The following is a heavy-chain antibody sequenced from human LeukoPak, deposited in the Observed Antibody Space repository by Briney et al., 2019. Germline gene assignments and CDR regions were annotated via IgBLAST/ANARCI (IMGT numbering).Heavy chain of an antibody. CDR2: IYYSGST. J-gene: IGHJ4*02. CDR3: ARHLNNCGDDCYIFDY. D-gene: IGHD2-21*01. Sequence: PSETLSLTCTVSGGSISSSSYYWGWIRQPPGKGLEWIGNIYYSGSTNYNPSLKSRVTISVDTSKNQFSLRVSSVTAADTAVYYCARHLNNCGDDCYIFDYWGQGTLVTVSS. CDR1: GGSISSSSYY. V-gene: IGHV4-61*05.